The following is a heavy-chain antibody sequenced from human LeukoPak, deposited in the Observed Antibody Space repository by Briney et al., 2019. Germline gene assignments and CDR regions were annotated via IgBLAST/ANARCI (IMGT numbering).Heavy chain of an antibody. CDR3: ARQTRYFDY. V-gene: IGHV4-38-2*02. CDR1: GYSISSGYY. Sequence: SETLSLTCTVSGYSISSGYYWGWIRQPPGKGLERIGIIYHSWCTYYKPSLKSRVTISVDTSKNQSSLKLSSVTAADTAVHYCARQTRYFDYWGQGTLVTVSS. J-gene: IGHJ4*02. CDR2: IYHSWCT.